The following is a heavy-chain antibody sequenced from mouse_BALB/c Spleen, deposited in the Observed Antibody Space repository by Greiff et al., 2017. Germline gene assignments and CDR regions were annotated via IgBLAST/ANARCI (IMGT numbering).Heavy chain of an antibody. D-gene: IGHD2-4*01. CDR3: ARRGSTMITGY. J-gene: IGHJ2*01. V-gene: IGHV1-9*01. CDR1: GYTFSSYW. CDR2: ILPGSGST. Sequence: QVQLQQSGAELMKPGASVKISCKATGYTFSSYWIEWVKQRPGHGLEWIGEILPGSGSTNYNEKFKGKATFTADTSSNTAYMQLSSLTSEDSAVYYCARRGSTMITGYWGQGTTLTVSS.